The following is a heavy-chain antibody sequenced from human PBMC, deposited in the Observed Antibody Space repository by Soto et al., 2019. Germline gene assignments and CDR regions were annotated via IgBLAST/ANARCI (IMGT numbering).Heavy chain of an antibody. CDR1: GFTFSSYG. J-gene: IGHJ4*02. D-gene: IGHD3-3*01. Sequence: LRLSCAASGFTFSSYGMHWVRQAPGKGLEWVAVISYDGSNKYYADSVKGRFTISRDNSKNTLYLQMNSLRAEDTAVYYCAKDSGVFGVVMTPLFFDYWGQGTLVTVSS. V-gene: IGHV3-30*18. CDR2: ISYDGSNK. CDR3: AKDSGVFGVVMTPLFFDY.